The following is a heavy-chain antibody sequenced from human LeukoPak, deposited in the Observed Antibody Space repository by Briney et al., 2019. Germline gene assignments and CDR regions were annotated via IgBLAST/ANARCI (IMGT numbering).Heavy chain of an antibody. CDR2: FDPEDGET. J-gene: IGHJ4*02. V-gene: IGHV1-24*01. D-gene: IGHD3-3*01. Sequence: ASVKVSCKVSGYTLTELSMHWVRQAPGKGLEWMGGFDPEDGETIYAQKFQGRVTMTEDTSTDTAYMELSSLRSEDTAVYYCATVRITIFGVVSYFDYWGQGTLATVSS. CDR3: ATVRITIFGVVSYFDY. CDR1: GYTLTELS.